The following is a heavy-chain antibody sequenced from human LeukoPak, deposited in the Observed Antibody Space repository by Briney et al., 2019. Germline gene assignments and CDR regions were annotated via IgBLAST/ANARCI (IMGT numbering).Heavy chain of an antibody. CDR1: GFGFSGNA. CDR3: AKDHCCSWDQ. J-gene: IGHJ4*02. CDR2: IPFDRSDK. V-gene: IGHV3-30*02. Sequence: GGSLRPSCAASGFGFSGNAMHWVRQAPGKGLEWVAFIPFDRSDKYYADSVKGRFTISRDNSKNTLYLQMNSLRAEDTAIYYCAKDHCCSWDQWAQGTLVTVSS. D-gene: IGHD2-15*01.